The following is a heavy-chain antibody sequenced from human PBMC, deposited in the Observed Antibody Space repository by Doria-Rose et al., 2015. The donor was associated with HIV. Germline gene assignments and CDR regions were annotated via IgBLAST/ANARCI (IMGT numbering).Heavy chain of an antibody. J-gene: IGHJ5*02. V-gene: IGHV4-39*01. CDR1: GGSVASGTPY. D-gene: IGHD6-25*01. CDR3: AKQAVNWFDP. Sequence: QVQLQESGPGLVKPSETLSLTCTVSGGSVASGTPYWDWIRQTPGKGLEWIGTIYYSETTYYNPSLRARVTIPLHTSKNQYSWKLISVTAADTGVYYCAKQAVNWFDPWGQGTLVTVSS. CDR2: IYYSETT.